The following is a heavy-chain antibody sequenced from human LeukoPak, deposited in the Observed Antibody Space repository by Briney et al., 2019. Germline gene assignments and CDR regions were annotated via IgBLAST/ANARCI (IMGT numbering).Heavy chain of an antibody. CDR3: ARGATGNRDYYYYMDV. CDR1: GGTFSSYA. Sequence: GASVKVSCKASGGTFSSYAISWVRQAPGQGLEWMGGIIPIFGTANYAQKFQGRVTITADKSTSTAYMELSSLRSEDTAVYYCARGATGNRDYYYYMDVWGKGTTVTVSS. D-gene: IGHD5-12*01. V-gene: IGHV1-69*06. CDR2: IIPIFGTA. J-gene: IGHJ6*03.